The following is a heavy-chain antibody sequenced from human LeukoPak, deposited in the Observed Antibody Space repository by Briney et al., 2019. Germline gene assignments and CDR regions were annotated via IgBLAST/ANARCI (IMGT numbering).Heavy chain of an antibody. J-gene: IGHJ4*02. D-gene: IGHD3-10*01. CDR2: IDTTTGNP. V-gene: IGHV7-4-1*02. CDR1: GYPFSAHF. Sequence: ASVKVSCKASGYPFSAHFLNWVRQAPGQGLEWMGNIDTTTGNPRYAQDFTGRFVFSLDTSVSTAYLQVTSLKADDTAAYCCVRGTPTPGMDYWGQGTQVTVSS. CDR3: VRGTPTPGMDY.